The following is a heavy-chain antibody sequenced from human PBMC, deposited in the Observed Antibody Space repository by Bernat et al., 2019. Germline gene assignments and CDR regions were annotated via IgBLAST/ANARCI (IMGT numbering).Heavy chain of an antibody. CDR3: TRPYCSGSSCYSVYYFDY. D-gene: IGHD2-15*01. J-gene: IGHJ4*02. CDR1: GFTFGDYA. V-gene: IGHV3-49*03. Sequence: EVQLVESGGGLVQPGRSLRLSCTASGFTFGDYAMSWFRQAPGKGLEWAGFFRSKAYGGTTEYAASVKDRFTISRDDSKSIAYLQMNGLKTEDTAVYYCTRPYCSGSSCYSVYYFDYWGQGTLVTVSS. CDR2: FRSKAYGGTT.